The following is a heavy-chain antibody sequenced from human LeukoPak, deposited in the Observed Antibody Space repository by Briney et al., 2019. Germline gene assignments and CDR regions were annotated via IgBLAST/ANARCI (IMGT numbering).Heavy chain of an antibody. Sequence: GGSPRLSCAASGFTFSSYWMSWVRQAPGKGLEWVANIKQDGSEKYYVDSVKGRFTISRDNAKNSLYLQMNSLRAEDTAVYYCARVGVVVPAAIGHYYYYYMDVWGKGTTVTVSS. CDR2: IKQDGSEK. CDR1: GFTFSSYW. V-gene: IGHV3-7*01. J-gene: IGHJ6*03. CDR3: ARVGVVVPAAIGHYYYYYMDV. D-gene: IGHD2-2*01.